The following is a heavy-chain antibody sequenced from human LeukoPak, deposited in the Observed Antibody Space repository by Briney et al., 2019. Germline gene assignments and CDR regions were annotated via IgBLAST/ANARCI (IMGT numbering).Heavy chain of an antibody. CDR1: GFTFSSYA. CDR3: ASSSGTGYYYGMDV. V-gene: IGHV3-23*01. CDR2: ISGSGGST. J-gene: IGHJ6*02. Sequence: GGSLRLSCAASGFTFSSYAMSWVRQAPGKGLEWVSAISGSGGSTYYADSVKGRFTISRGNSKNTLYLQMNSLRAEDTAVYYCASSSGTGYYYGMDVWGQGTTVTVSS. D-gene: IGHD6-13*01.